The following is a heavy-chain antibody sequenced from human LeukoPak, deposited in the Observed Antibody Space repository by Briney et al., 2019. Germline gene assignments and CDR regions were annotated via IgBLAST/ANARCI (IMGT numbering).Heavy chain of an antibody. V-gene: IGHV4-39*07. D-gene: IGHD4-17*01. CDR1: GGSISSGGYY. CDR3: ARVEHYGDYTEDYFDY. J-gene: IGHJ4*02. CDR2: INHSGST. Sequence: SETLSPTCTVSGGSISSGGYYWSWIRQPPGKGLEWIGEINHSGSTNYNPSLKSRVTISVDTSKNQFSLKLSSVTAADTAVYYCARVEHYGDYTEDYFDYWGQGTLVTVSS.